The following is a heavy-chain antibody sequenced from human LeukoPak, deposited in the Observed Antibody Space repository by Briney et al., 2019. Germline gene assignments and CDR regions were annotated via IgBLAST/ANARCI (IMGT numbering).Heavy chain of an antibody. Sequence: GGSLRLSCAASGFTFSSYAMSWVRQAPGKGLEWVTVISYDGSNKYYADSVKGRFTISRDISKNTLYLQMNSLRAEDTAVYYCAKSGFSTSWYYFDYWGQGSLVTVSS. D-gene: IGHD6-13*01. CDR1: GFTFSSYA. CDR2: ISYDGSNK. CDR3: AKSGFSTSWYYFDY. V-gene: IGHV3-30*18. J-gene: IGHJ4*02.